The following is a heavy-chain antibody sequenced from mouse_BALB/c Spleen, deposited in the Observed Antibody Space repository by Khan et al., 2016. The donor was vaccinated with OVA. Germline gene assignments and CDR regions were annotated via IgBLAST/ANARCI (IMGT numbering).Heavy chain of an antibody. J-gene: IGHJ1*01. D-gene: IGHD1-1*01. CDR1: GYSITSDYA. V-gene: IGHV3-2*02. CDR3: ARRYYYGHWYFDV. Sequence: EVKLLESGPGLVKPSQSLSLTCTVTGYSITSDYAWNWIRHFPGNKLEWMGYISYSGSANYHPSLKSRISITRDTSENQFFLQLNSVTTEDSATYYCARRYYYGHWYFDVWGAGTTVTVSS. CDR2: ISYSGSA.